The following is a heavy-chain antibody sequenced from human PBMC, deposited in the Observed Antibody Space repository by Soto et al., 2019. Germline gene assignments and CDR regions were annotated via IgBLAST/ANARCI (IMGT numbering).Heavy chain of an antibody. CDR1: CGSISIYY. CDR3: ARGTFYYGSSGYQIFDY. V-gene: IGHV4-59*01. CDR2: IYYSGST. Sequence: SETLSLTCTVSCGSISIYYWGWIRQPPGKGLEWIGYIYYSGSTNYNPSLKSRVTISVDTSKNQFSLKLSSVTAADTAVYYCARGTFYYGSSGYQIFDYWGQGTLVTVS. J-gene: IGHJ4*02. D-gene: IGHD3-22*01.